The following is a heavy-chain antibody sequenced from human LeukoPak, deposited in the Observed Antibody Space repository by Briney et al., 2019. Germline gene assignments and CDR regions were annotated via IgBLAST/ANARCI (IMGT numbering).Heavy chain of an antibody. CDR2: IYPADSDI. Sequence: GESLKISCKGSGYSINNYWIAWVRQMPGKGREWMGIIYPADSDIRYSPSFQGQVTISADKSISTAYLQWNSLKASDTAMFYCARQEYCSGASCYTWFDTWGQGTLVTVS. V-gene: IGHV5-51*01. CDR3: ARQEYCSGASCYTWFDT. J-gene: IGHJ5*02. CDR1: GYSINNYW. D-gene: IGHD2-15*01.